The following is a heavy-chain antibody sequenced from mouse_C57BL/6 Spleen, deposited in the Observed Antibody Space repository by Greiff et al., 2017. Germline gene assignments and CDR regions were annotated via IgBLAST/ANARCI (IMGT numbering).Heavy chain of an antibody. D-gene: IGHD3-2*02. CDR3: ARYVPGQYYFDY. V-gene: IGHV14-2*01. J-gene: IGHJ2*01. CDR1: GFNIKDYY. CDR2: IDPEDGET. Sequence: VQLQQSGAELVKPGASVKLSCTASGFNIKDYYMHWVKQRTEQGLEWIGRIDPEDGETKYAPKFQGKATITADTSSNTAYLQLSSLTSEDTAVYYCARYVPGQYYFDYWGQGTTLTVSS.